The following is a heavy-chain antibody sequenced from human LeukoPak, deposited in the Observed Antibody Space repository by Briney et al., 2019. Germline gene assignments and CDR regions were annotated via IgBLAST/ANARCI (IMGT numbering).Heavy chain of an antibody. CDR1: AFSFSSYS. J-gene: IGHJ4*02. Sequence: GGSLRLSCAASAFSFSSYSMNRVRQAPGKGLEWLSSIDPRSRFIYYADSVKGRFIISRDNAQTSLYLQMNSLRAEDTAVYYCARRAPTDYGEWGDYWGQGTLVTVSS. CDR3: ARRAPTDYGEWGDY. D-gene: IGHD4-17*01. V-gene: IGHV3-21*01. CDR2: IDPRSRFI.